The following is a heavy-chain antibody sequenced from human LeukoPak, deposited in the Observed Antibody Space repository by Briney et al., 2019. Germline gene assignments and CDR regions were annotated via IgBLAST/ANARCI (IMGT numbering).Heavy chain of an antibody. Sequence: GGSLRLSCAASGFTFSDYYMSWIRQAPGKGLECLSYIGGSGTAIYYADSVKGRFTISRDNSKNTLYLQMNSLRAEDTAVYYCAKDTGGNYWGQGTLVTVSS. CDR3: AKDTGGNY. J-gene: IGHJ4*02. CDR1: GFTFSDYY. V-gene: IGHV3-11*01. D-gene: IGHD1-14*01. CDR2: IGGSGTAI.